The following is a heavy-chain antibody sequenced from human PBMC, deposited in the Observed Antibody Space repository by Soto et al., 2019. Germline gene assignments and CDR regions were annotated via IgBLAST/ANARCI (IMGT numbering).Heavy chain of an antibody. V-gene: IGHV1-2*02. J-gene: IGHJ5*02. CDR2: IRPNSGNT. Sequence: QVQLVQSGAEVKKPGASVRVSCKASGYTFTDHYIQWVRQAPGQGLEWVGWIRPNSGNTKVAQKFQGRVTLTRDTSISAAYMDLTRLTSDDTAVYYCGRGVSGTFGGNWVDTWGQGTLVTVSS. CDR1: GYTFTDHY. CDR3: GRGVSGTFGGNWVDT. D-gene: IGHD1-26*01.